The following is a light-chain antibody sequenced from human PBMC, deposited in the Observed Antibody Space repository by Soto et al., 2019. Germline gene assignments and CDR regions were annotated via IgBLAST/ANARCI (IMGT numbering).Light chain of an antibody. CDR1: QSIGTW. J-gene: IGKJ1*01. Sequence: DIQLTPSAAALSASIRDSDTITCRASQSIGTWLAWYQQKPGKAPKLLIYDVSTLESGVSSRFSGSGSGTEFSLTISSLQPDDSATYYCQQCNSFWTFGQGTKV. CDR2: DVS. CDR3: QQCNSFWT. V-gene: IGKV1-5*01.